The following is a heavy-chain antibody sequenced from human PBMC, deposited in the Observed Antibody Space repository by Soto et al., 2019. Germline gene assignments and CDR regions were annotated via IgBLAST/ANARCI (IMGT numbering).Heavy chain of an antibody. J-gene: IGHJ4*02. V-gene: IGHV1-69*01. CDR2: IIPIFVTA. CDR1: GGTFTSYA. CDR3: ARAGLTYYYDSSGYYPFYYLAS. Sequence: QVQLVQSGAEVKKPGSSVKVSCEASGGTFTSYAISWVRQAPGQGLEWMGGIIPIFVTANYAQKFQGRVTITADESTSTTYMELSSLRSEDTAVYYCARAGLTYYYDSSGYYPFYYLASWGQGTLVTVSS. D-gene: IGHD3-22*01.